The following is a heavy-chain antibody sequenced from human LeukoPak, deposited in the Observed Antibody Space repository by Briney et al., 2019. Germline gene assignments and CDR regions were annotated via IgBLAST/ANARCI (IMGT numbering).Heavy chain of an antibody. J-gene: IGHJ4*02. CDR3: ARGWSGGSLDS. CDR2: IKSDGSST. CDR1: GFIFSNYW. V-gene: IGHV3-74*01. Sequence: GGSLRLSCVASGFIFSNYWMYWVRHAPGKGLVWVSRIKSDGSSTIYADSVKGRFTISRDTAKNTLYLQSNSLRAEDTAVYYCARGWSGGSLDSWGQGTLVTVSS. D-gene: IGHD2-8*01.